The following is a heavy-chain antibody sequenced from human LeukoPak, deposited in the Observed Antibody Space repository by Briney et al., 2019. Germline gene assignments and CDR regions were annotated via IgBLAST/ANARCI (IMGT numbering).Heavy chain of an antibody. CDR1: GFIFSDYS. CDR3: ARGLVQEGGGFDI. J-gene: IGHJ3*02. CDR2: IIGSSSSI. Sequence: GGSLRLSCAASGFIFSDYSMSWVRQAPGKGLEWVSSIIGSSSSIYYADSVKGRFTISRDNAKNSLCLQMNSLRAEDTAVYYCARGLVQEGGGFDIWGQGTMVTVSS. V-gene: IGHV3-21*01. D-gene: IGHD6-19*01.